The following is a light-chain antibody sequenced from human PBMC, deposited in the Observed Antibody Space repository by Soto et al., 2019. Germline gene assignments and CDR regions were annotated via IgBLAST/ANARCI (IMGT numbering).Light chain of an antibody. J-gene: IGKJ5*01. CDR2: GAS. CDR3: QQYGGSPRT. Sequence: IVLTQSPGTLCFSPGQSATLSCRPSQSVSSSYFAWYQQKPGQAPRLLIYGASSRATGIPDRFSGAGSGTDFTLTISRLEPEDFAMYYCQQYGGSPRTFGQGTRLEIK. CDR1: QSVSSSY. V-gene: IGKV3-20*01.